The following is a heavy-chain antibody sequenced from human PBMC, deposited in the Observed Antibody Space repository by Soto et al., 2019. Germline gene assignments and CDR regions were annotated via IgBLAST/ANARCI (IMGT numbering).Heavy chain of an antibody. CDR1: GGSISSSSYY. CDR3: ARLGVTMIRSWFDP. D-gene: IGHD3-22*01. J-gene: IGHJ5*02. Sequence: SETLSLTCTVSGGSISSSSYYWGWIRQPPGKGLEWIGSIYYSGSTYYNPSLKSRVTISVDTSKNQFSLKLSSVTAADTAVYYCARLGVTMIRSWFDPWGQGTLVTVSS. CDR2: IYYSGST. V-gene: IGHV4-39*01.